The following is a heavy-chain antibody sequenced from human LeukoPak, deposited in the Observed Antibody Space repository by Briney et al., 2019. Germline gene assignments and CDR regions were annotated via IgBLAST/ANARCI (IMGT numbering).Heavy chain of an antibody. CDR3: ARAGGPTHDY. D-gene: IGHD1-26*01. V-gene: IGHV4-61*02. J-gene: IGHJ4*02. Sequence: TLSLTCTVSGGSISSGSYYWSWIRQPAGKGLEWIGRIYTSGSTNYNPSLKSRVTISVDTSKNQFSLKLSSVTAADTAVYYCARAGGPTHDYWGQGTLVTVSS. CDR1: GGSISSGSYY. CDR2: IYTSGST.